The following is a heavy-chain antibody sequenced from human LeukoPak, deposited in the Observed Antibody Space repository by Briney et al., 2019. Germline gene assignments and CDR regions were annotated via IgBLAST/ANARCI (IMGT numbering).Heavy chain of an antibody. J-gene: IGHJ4*02. V-gene: IGHV3-23*01. Sequence: GGSLGLSCAASGFTFSSYAMSWVRQAPGKGLEWVSVISGSGGRTYYADSVKGRFTISRDNSKNTLYVQMNSLRAEGTAVYYCAKDLLAATIDYYFDYWGQGTLVTVSS. D-gene: IGHD5-12*01. CDR1: GFTFSSYA. CDR2: ISGSGGRT. CDR3: AKDLLAATIDYYFDY.